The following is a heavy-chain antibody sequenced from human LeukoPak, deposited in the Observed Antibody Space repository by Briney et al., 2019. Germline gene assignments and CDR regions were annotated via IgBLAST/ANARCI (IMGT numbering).Heavy chain of an antibody. Sequence: GGSLRLSCAASGFTFSSYAMSWVRQAPGKGLEWVSTIRVSGGSTFYADSVKGRFTISRDNSKNTLYLQMNSPRGEDTAVYHRAKARVGGHCSGGSRYGALDYRDQGTLVTVSS. V-gene: IGHV3-23*01. CDR2: IRVSGGST. CDR3: AKARVGGHCSGGSRYGALDY. J-gene: IGHJ4*02. D-gene: IGHD2-15*01. CDR1: GFTFSSYA.